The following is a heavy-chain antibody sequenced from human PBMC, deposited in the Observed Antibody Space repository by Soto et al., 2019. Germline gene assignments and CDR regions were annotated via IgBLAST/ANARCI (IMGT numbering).Heavy chain of an antibody. CDR2: IKQDGSEK. J-gene: IGHJ4*02. D-gene: IGHD3-22*01. Sequence: GGSLRLSCAASGFTFSSYWMSWVRQAPGKGLEWVANIKQDGSEKYYVDSVKGRFTISRDNAKNSLYLQMNSLRAEDTAVYYCARVIEDYYDSSGYYPFDYWGQGTLVTVSS. V-gene: IGHV3-7*05. CDR3: ARVIEDYYDSSGYYPFDY. CDR1: GFTFSSYW.